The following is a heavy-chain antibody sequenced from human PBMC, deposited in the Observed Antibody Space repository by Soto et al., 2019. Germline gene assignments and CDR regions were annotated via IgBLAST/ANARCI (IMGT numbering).Heavy chain of an antibody. J-gene: IGHJ6*03. CDR1: GYTFTSYT. CDR3: ARDRGVRGGSYYMDV. CDR2: IIPILGIA. Sequence: SVKVSCKASGYTFTSYTISWVRQAPGQGLEWMGRIIPILGIANYAQKFQGRVTITADKSTSTAYMELSGLRSEDTAVYYCARDRGVRGGSYYMDVWGKGTTVTVSS. D-gene: IGHD3-10*01. V-gene: IGHV1-69*04.